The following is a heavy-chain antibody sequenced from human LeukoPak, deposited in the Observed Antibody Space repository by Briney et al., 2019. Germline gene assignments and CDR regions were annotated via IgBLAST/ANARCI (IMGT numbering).Heavy chain of an antibody. J-gene: IGHJ4*02. CDR1: GFTFSSYA. CDR3: AKDPQQLPPAHFEH. V-gene: IGHV3-23*01. CDR2: ISGSGGST. D-gene: IGHD6-13*01. Sequence: GGSLRLSCAASGFTFSSYAMSWVRQPRGRGLEGVSAISGSGGSTYYADSVKGRFTISRDSSKNTLYLQTNSLTAEDTAVYYCAKDPQQLPPAHFEHWGQGTVVSVSS.